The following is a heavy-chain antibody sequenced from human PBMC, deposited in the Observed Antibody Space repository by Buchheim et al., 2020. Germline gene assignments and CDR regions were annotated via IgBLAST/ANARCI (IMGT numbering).Heavy chain of an antibody. Sequence: QVQLQQWGAGLLKPSETLSLTCAVYGGSFSGYYWSWIRQPPGKGLEWIGEINHSGSTNYNPSLKSRVTISVDTSKNQFSPKLSSVTAADTAVYYCARETGYSSSWYVGRGKGNYNWFDPWGQGTL. CDR1: GGSFSGYY. D-gene: IGHD6-13*01. CDR2: INHSGST. J-gene: IGHJ5*02. V-gene: IGHV4-34*01. CDR3: ARETGYSSSWYVGRGKGNYNWFDP.